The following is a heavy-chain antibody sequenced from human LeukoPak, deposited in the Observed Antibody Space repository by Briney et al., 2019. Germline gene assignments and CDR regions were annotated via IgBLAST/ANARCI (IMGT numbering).Heavy chain of an antibody. D-gene: IGHD4-17*01. Sequence: ASVKVSCMVSGYTLSELSMHWVRQAPGNGLEWMGGFDPEDGETIYAQKFQGRVTMTEDTSTDTAFLDLSSLKFEDTAVYYCAAIAIDYDGGAEAFDFWGQGTLVTVSS. J-gene: IGHJ3*01. CDR1: GYTLSELS. V-gene: IGHV1-24*01. CDR2: FDPEDGET. CDR3: AAIAIDYDGGAEAFDF.